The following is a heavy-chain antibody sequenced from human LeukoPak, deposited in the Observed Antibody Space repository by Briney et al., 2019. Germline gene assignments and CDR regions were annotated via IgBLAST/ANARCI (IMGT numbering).Heavy chain of an antibody. CDR3: ARSRGYSYGYHFDY. Sequence: GGSLRLSCAASGFTFSNAWMSWVRQAPGKGLEWVSVIYSGGSTYYADSVKGRFTISRDNSKNTLYLQMNSLRAEDTAVYYCARSRGYSYGYHFDYWGQGTLVTVSS. CDR1: GFTFSNAW. J-gene: IGHJ4*02. CDR2: IYSGGST. D-gene: IGHD5-18*01. V-gene: IGHV3-53*01.